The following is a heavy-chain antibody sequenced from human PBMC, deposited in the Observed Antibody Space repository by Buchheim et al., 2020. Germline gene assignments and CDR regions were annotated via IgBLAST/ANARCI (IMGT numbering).Heavy chain of an antibody. CDR2: ISCSGGST. CDR3: AKGGGITMVRGVRPIDY. J-gene: IGHJ4*02. Sequence: VQLLESGGGLVQPGGSLRLSCAASGFTFSSYAMGWVRQAPGKGLEWVSVISCSGGSTYYADSVKGRFTISRDNPTHTLYLQMNSLIAEDTAVYYCAKGGGITMVRGVRPIDYWGQGTL. CDR1: GFTFSSYA. V-gene: IGHV3-23*01. D-gene: IGHD3-10*01.